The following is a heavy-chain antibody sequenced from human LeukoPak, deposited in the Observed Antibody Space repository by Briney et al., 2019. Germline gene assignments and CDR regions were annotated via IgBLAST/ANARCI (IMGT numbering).Heavy chain of an antibody. D-gene: IGHD5-12*01. CDR3: ARGRSTGYPYYFEY. CDR1: GYTFTSYD. CDR2: MNPNSGST. Sequence: ASVTVSCKASGYTFTSYDINWVRQATGQGLEWMGWMNPNSGSTVYAQTFQGRVTITRNTSISTAYMELSGLRSEDTAVYYCARGRSTGYPYYFEYWGQGTLVTVSS. J-gene: IGHJ4*02. V-gene: IGHV1-8*03.